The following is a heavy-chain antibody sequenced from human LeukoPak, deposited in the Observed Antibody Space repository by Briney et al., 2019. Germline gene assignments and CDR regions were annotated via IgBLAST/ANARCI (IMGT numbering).Heavy chain of an antibody. D-gene: IGHD3-22*01. CDR1: GGTFSSYA. J-gene: IGHJ4*02. V-gene: IGHV1-69*05. Sequence: GSSVRVSCKASGGTFSSYAIRWVRQAPGQGLEWMGGIIPIFGTANYAQKFQGRVTITTDETTSTAYMELSSLRSEDTAVYYCARERGGGDSSGLFDYWGQGTLVTVSS. CDR2: IIPIFGTA. CDR3: ARERGGGDSSGLFDY.